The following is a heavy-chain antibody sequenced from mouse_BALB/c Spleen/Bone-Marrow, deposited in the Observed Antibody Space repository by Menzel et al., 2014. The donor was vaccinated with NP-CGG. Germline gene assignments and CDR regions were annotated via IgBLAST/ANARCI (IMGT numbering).Heavy chain of an antibody. CDR2: IDTSDSYT. J-gene: IGHJ4*01. CDR3: ARGGNDFSMDY. CDR1: GYTFTDNW. Sequence: QVQLQQSGAELGMPGASVKMSCKASGYTFTDNWIYWVKQRPGQGLEWIGAIDTSDSYTNYKQKFMGKASLTVGASSSTAYMQVSSLTSDDSAVYYCARGGNDFSMDYWGQGTSVTVSS. D-gene: IGHD2-4*01. V-gene: IGHV1-69*01.